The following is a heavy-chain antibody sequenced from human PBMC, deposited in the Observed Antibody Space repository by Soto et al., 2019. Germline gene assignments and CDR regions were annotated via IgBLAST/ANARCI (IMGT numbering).Heavy chain of an antibody. CDR3: ARCSRDGYIYFDY. J-gene: IGHJ4*02. Sequence: GDSVKVSCKASGGSFSNDAFIWVRQAPGQGREWLGGLIPIFHTPNYAQKFQGRVTITADESTSTAYMELSSLRSEDTAVYYCARCSRDGYIYFDYWGQGTLVSVSS. CDR1: GGSFSNDA. CDR2: LIPIFHTP. V-gene: IGHV1-69*13. D-gene: IGHD5-12*01.